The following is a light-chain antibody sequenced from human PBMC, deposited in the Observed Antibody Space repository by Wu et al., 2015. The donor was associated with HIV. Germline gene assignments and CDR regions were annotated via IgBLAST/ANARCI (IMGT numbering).Light chain of an antibody. CDR3: QQYNNWPGT. V-gene: IGKV3-15*01. CDR1: QSISNN. Sequence: EIVMTQSPATLSVSPGARATLSCRASQSISNNLAWYQQKPGQAPRLLIYGASTRATGIPARLSGSGSGTEFTLTISSMQSEDFAVYYCQQYNNWPGTFGQGTKVEIK. CDR2: GAS. J-gene: IGKJ1*01.